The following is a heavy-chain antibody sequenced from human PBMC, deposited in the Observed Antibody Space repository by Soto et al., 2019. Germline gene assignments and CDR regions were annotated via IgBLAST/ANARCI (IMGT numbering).Heavy chain of an antibody. CDR2: ISHGGSP. CDR1: GGSVSSGVFS. V-gene: IGHV4-30-2*01. J-gene: IGHJ6*02. CDR3: ERGHYYSAMDV. Sequence: SETLSLTCAVSGGSVSSGVFSWNWIRQPPGQGLEWIGYISHGGSPHYTPSLRSRVSISVDRSTNVISLNLTSMTPADTAVYFCERGHYYSAMDVWGQGPTVTVSS.